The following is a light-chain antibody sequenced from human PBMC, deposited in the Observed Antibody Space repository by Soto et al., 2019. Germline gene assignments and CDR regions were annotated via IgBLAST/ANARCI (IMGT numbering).Light chain of an antibody. J-gene: IGKJ1*01. CDR3: QQYSDWPKT. Sequence: EIVMTQSPATLSVSPGERATLSCWASQSVSSNLAWYQQKPGQAPRLLIYGASNRATDISARFSGSGSGTEFTLTISSRQSEDFAVYFCQQYSDWPKTFGQGTKVEI. CDR1: QSVSSN. CDR2: GAS. V-gene: IGKV3-15*01.